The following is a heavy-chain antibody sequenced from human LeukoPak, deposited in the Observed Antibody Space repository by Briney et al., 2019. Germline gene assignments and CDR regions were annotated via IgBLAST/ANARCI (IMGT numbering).Heavy chain of an antibody. CDR1: GFTVGLYW. CDR2: INQDGSEN. V-gene: IGHV3-7*01. D-gene: IGHD6-19*01. Sequence: GGSLRLSCAASGFTVGLYWMSWVRRAPGKGLEWVANINQDGSENYSVDSVKGRFTISRDNARSSLYLQMNSLRVEDTAVYYCARNPQWLSYSMDVWGQGTTVTVSS. CDR3: ARNPQWLSYSMDV. J-gene: IGHJ6*02.